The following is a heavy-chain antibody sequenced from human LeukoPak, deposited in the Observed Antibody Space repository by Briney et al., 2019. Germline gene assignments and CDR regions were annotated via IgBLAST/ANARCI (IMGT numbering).Heavy chain of an antibody. D-gene: IGHD2-8*01. Sequence: GSLRLSCAASGFTFISYAMSWVRQAPGKGLEWVSAISGSGGSTYYADSVKGRFTISRDNSKNTLYLQMNSLRAEDTAVYYCAKEGTRGYCTNGVCLNWFDPWGQGTLVTVSS. CDR3: AKEGTRGYCTNGVCLNWFDP. V-gene: IGHV3-23*01. J-gene: IGHJ5*02. CDR1: GFTFISYA. CDR2: ISGSGGST.